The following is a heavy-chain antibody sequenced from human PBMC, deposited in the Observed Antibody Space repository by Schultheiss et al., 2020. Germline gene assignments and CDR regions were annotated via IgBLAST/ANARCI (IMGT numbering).Heavy chain of an antibody. D-gene: IGHD3-10*01. CDR2: IATGGDT. Sequence: GGSLRLSCAASGFTFSSYDMHWVRQPTGKGLEWVSGIATGGDTYYPGSVKGRFTISRENVKNSLYLQMNSLRAEDTAVYYCARGFGSGSTRWGDYWGQGALVTVSS. J-gene: IGHJ4*02. CDR3: ARGFGSGSTRWGDY. V-gene: IGHV3-13*01. CDR1: GFTFSSYD.